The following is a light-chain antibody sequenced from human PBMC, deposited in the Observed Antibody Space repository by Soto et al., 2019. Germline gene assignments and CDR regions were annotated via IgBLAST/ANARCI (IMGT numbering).Light chain of an antibody. V-gene: IGKV3-15*01. J-gene: IGKJ1*01. CDR3: QQYNNWPWT. CDR1: QSVSSN. Sequence: EIVMTQSPATLSVSPGERATLSCRASQSVSSNLAWYQQKPGQAPRLLIYGASTRATGIPARFSGSGSRTDFTLTISILQSEEFAVYYCQQYNNWPWTFGQGTKVEIK. CDR2: GAS.